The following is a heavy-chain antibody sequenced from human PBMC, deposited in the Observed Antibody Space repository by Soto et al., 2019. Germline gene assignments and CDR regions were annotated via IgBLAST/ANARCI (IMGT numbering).Heavy chain of an antibody. CDR1: GFSFSSLG. J-gene: IGHJ4*02. CDR2: ISYDGSDE. D-gene: IGHD4-17*01. V-gene: IGHV3-30*18. CDR3: AKASIFSAYGDYDYFDY. Sequence: QVQLVESGGGVVQPGRSLRLSCAASGFSFSSLGMHWVRQAPGKGLEWVAIISYDGSDEFYADSVKGRITISRDSSKNTLFLQMNSLRPEDTAVYYCAKASIFSAYGDYDYFDYWGQGTLVTVSS.